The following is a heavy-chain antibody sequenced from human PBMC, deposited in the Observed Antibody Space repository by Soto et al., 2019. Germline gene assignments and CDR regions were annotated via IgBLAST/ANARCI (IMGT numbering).Heavy chain of an antibody. CDR3: AILGRQYSSSWSDFDY. V-gene: IGHV1-18*01. D-gene: IGHD6-13*01. CDR2: ISAYNGNT. Sequence: ASVKVSCKASGYTFTSYGISWVRQAPGQGLEWMGWISAYNGNTNYAQKLQGRVTMTTDTSASTAYMELRSLRSDDTAMYYCAILGRQYSSSWSDFDYWGQGTLVTVSS. J-gene: IGHJ4*02. CDR1: GYTFTSYG.